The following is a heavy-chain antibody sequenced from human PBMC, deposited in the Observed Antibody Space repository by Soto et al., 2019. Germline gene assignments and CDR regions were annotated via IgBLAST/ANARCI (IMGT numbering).Heavy chain of an antibody. D-gene: IGHD2-8*01. CDR1: GFTFRTYW. J-gene: IGHJ3*01. V-gene: IGHV3-7*04. CDR2: IKQDGSEK. CDR3: ARDGLYCTYANCRGDAYDV. Sequence: EVQLVGSGGGLVQPGGSLRLSCVASGFTFRTYWMTLVRQAPGKGLELVANIKQDGSEKYYVDSVRGRFAISRDNAKDSLYLQMNSLRVEDTAVYYCARDGLYCTYANCRGDAYDVWDQGTMVTVSS.